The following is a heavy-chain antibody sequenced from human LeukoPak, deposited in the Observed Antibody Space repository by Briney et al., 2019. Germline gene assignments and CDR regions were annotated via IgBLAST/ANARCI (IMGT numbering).Heavy chain of an antibody. Sequence: PGGSLRLSCAASGFTFSSYSMSWVRQAPGKGLEWVSSITTSSTYLSYADSVKGRFTISRDNAKNSLYLQMNSLRAEDTAVYYCARGKYSSGWFDYWGQGTLVTVSS. V-gene: IGHV3-21*01. CDR1: GFTFSSYS. CDR2: ITTSSTYL. D-gene: IGHD6-19*01. J-gene: IGHJ4*02. CDR3: ARGKYSSGWFDY.